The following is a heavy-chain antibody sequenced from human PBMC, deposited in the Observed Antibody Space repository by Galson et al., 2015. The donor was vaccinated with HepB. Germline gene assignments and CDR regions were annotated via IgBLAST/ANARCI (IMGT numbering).Heavy chain of an antibody. V-gene: IGHV1-69*08. J-gene: IGHJ3*02. D-gene: IGHD4-17*01. CDR2: VVPILGTS. CDR3: ARALTSVNEFDI. Sequence: SVKVSCKVSGTTFSSHTFNWVRQAPGQGLEWMGRVVPILGTSNCAKRFQGRVTFTADKSTTTAYMELSSLRSEDTAVYYCARALTSVNEFDIWGQGTMVTVSS. CDR1: GTTFSSHT.